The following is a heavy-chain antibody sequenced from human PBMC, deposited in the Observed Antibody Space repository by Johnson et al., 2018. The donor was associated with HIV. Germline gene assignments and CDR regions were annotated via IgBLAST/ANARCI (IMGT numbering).Heavy chain of an antibody. CDR3: ARDSVIGGIELSRPDAFDI. J-gene: IGHJ3*02. CDR1: GFTLSSYA. CDR2: ISYDGSNK. V-gene: IGHV3-30-3*01. Sequence: QVQLVESGGGVVQPGRSLRLSCAASGFTLSSYAMHWVRQAPGKGLEWVAVISYDGSNKYYADSVKGRFTISRDNSKNTLYLQMNSLRAEDTAVYYCARDSVIGGIELSRPDAFDIWGQGTMVTVSS. D-gene: IGHD2/OR15-2a*01.